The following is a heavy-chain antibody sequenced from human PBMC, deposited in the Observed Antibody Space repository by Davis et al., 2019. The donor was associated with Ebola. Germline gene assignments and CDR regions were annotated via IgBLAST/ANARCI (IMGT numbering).Heavy chain of an antibody. CDR1: GATFSSYA. D-gene: IGHD2-21*02. Sequence: AASVKVSCKASGATFSSYAISWVRQAPGQGLEWMGRIIPILGIANYAQKFQGRVTITADKSTSTAYMELSSLRSEDTAVYYCAGFVVVTAKRSYYYYGMDVWGQGTTVTVSS. V-gene: IGHV1-69*04. CDR3: AGFVVVTAKRSYYYYGMDV. J-gene: IGHJ6*02. CDR2: IIPILGIA.